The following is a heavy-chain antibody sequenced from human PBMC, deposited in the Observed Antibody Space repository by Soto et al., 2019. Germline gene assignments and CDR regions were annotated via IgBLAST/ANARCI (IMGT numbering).Heavy chain of an antibody. D-gene: IGHD5-18*01. V-gene: IGHV1-69*13. CDR3: ASTVDTAMVPPYYYYGMDV. J-gene: IGHJ6*02. Sequence: GASVKVSCKTSGGTFSSYAISWVRQAPGQGLEWMGGIIPIFGTANYAQKFQGRVTITADESTSTAYMELSSLRSEDTAVYYCASTVDTAMVPPYYYYGMDVWGQGTTVTAYS. CDR1: GGTFSSYA. CDR2: IIPIFGTA.